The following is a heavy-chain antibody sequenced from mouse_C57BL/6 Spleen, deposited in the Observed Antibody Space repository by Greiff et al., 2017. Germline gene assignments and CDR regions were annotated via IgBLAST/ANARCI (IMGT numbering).Heavy chain of an antibody. D-gene: IGHD1-1*01. V-gene: IGHV1-52*01. Sequence: QVQLKQPGAELVRPGSSVKLSCKASGYTFTSYWMHWVKQRPIQGLEWIGNIDPSDSETHYNQKFKDKATLTVDKSSSTAYMQLSSLTSEDSAVYYCARPSHYYGSSSYAMDYWGQGTSVTVSS. CDR1: GYTFTSYW. CDR2: IDPSDSET. J-gene: IGHJ4*01. CDR3: ARPSHYYGSSSYAMDY.